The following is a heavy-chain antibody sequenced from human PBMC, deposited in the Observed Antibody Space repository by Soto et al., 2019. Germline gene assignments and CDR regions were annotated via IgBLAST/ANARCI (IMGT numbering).Heavy chain of an antibody. CDR1: GFSLRASGFG. Sequence: QITLKESGPTLVKPTQTLTLACTFSGFSLRASGFGVGWIRQPPGKAPEWLAVIYWDDRKRYSPSLESRLTRTKYPAGNQVFTTMTNLDHVDTGTYFCAPTDRLQLRADGDRRDAFDIWGQGTTVTVSS. J-gene: IGHJ3*02. CDR3: APTDRLQLRADGDRRDAFDI. V-gene: IGHV2-5*02. D-gene: IGHD2-21*01. CDR2: IYWDDRK.